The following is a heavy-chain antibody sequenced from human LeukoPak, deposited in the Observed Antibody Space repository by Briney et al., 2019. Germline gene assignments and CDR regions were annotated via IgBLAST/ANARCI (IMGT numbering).Heavy chain of an antibody. D-gene: IGHD1-1*01. V-gene: IGHV1-18*01. CDR3: ARDGTRTDDY. J-gene: IGHJ4*02. CDR1: GYTFTNVG. Sequence: GASVRVSSKASGYTFTNVGISWVRQAPGQGLEWMGWISGNNDNPNYGQKFQGRFTVTSDSSTSTAYMELRNLRSDDTAVYYCARDGTRTDDYWGQGTLVTVSS. CDR2: ISGNNDNP.